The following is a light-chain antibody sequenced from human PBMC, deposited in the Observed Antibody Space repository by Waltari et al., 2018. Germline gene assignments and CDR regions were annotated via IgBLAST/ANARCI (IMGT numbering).Light chain of an antibody. CDR2: DVS. Sequence: DIQMTQSPSSLSASVGDRVTITCQASQDISTYLNWYQQKPGKAPKLLIYDVSNLEKGVPSRFSGGGSGTDFSFTISSLQSEDIATYYCQQYEDVPYTFGQGTKLEIK. CDR1: QDISTY. J-gene: IGKJ2*01. CDR3: QQYEDVPYT. V-gene: IGKV1-33*01.